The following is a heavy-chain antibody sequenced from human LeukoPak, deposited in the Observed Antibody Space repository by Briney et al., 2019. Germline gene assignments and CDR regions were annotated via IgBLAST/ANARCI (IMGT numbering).Heavy chain of an antibody. J-gene: IGHJ4*02. CDR1: GYTFTSYG. Sequence: ASVKVSCKASGYTFTSYGISWVRQAPGQGLEWMGWISAYNGNTNYAQKLQGKVTMTTDTSTSTAYMELRSLRSDDTAVYYCARDRYALRYFDYWGQGTLVTVSS. CDR3: ARDRYALRYFDY. V-gene: IGHV1-18*01. D-gene: IGHD4-17*01. CDR2: ISAYNGNT.